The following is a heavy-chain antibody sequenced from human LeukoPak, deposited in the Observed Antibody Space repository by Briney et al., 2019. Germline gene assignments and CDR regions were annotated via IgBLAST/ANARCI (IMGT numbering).Heavy chain of an antibody. V-gene: IGHV3-53*01. Sequence: GGSLRLSCAASGFNVSSNYMSWVRQAPGKGLERVSSIYSGGSTYYADSVKRRFTISRDNSKNTLYLQMNSLRAEDTAVYYCARDQSYMDVWGQGTTVTVSS. CDR3: ARDQSYMDV. J-gene: IGHJ6*02. CDR2: IYSGGST. CDR1: GFNVSSNY.